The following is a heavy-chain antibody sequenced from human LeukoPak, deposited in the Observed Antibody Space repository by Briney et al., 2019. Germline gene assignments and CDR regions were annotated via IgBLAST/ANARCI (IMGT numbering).Heavy chain of an antibody. CDR1: GGSISSYY. V-gene: IGHV4-59*01. J-gene: IGHJ1*01. Sequence: SETLSLTCTVSGGSISSYYWSWVRQPPGKGLEWIGYIYYSGSTNYNPSLKSRVTISVDTSKNQFSLKLSSVPAADTAVYYCASRSPKLWFGESSSYFQHWGQGTLVTVSS. CDR2: IYYSGST. D-gene: IGHD3-10*01. CDR3: ASRSPKLWFGESSSYFQH.